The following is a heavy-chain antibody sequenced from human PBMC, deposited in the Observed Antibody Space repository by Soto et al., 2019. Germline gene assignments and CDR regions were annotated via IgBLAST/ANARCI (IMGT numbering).Heavy chain of an antibody. CDR1: GRCFRCYY. D-gene: IGHD3-10*01. V-gene: IGHV4-34*01. J-gene: IGHJ5*02. CDR2: INHSGSN. CDR3: ARGRRALLWFGEHLNWFEP. Sequence: LCLTCAASGRCFRCYYWSWIRQPPGKGLEWIGEINHSGSNNYNPSLKSRVTISVDTSKNQFSLKLSSVTAADTAVYYCARGRRALLWFGEHLNWFEPWGQGTLVTVS.